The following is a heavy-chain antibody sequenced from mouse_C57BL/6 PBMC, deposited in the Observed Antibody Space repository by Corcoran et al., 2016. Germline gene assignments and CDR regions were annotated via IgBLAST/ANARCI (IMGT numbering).Heavy chain of an antibody. CDR3: ASHYYGSSYWYFDV. V-gene: IGHV9-3*01. D-gene: IGHD1-1*01. CDR2: INTYSGVP. CDR1: GYTFTTYG. Sequence: QIQLVQSGPELKKPGETVKISCKASGYTFTTYGMSWVKQAPGKGLKWMGWINTYSGVPTYADDFKGRFAFSLETSAGTAYLQINNLKNEDTATYFCASHYYGSSYWYFDVWGTGTTVTVSS. J-gene: IGHJ1*03.